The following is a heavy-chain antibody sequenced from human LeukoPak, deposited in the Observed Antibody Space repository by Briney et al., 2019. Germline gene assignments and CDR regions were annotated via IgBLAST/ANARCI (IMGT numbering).Heavy chain of an antibody. V-gene: IGHV3-30*04. Sequence: GRSLRLSCAASGFTFSSYAMHWVRQAPGKGLEWVTVISYDGSSEDYADSVRGRLSISRDNSKNTLFLQMNSLRAEDTAVYYCARGPFGQCSSTSCYYFDYWGQGTLVTAPS. CDR3: ARGPFGQCSSTSCYYFDY. CDR2: ISYDGSSE. D-gene: IGHD2-2*01. J-gene: IGHJ4*02. CDR1: GFTFSSYA.